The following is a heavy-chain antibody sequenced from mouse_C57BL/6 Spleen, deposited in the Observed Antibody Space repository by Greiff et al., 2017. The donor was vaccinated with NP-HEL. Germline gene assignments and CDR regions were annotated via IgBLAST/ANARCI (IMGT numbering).Heavy chain of an antibody. Sequence: VQLKESGGGLVQPKGSLKLSCAASGFSFNTYAMTWVRQAPGKGLEWVARIRSKSNNYATYYADSVKDRFTISRDDSESMLYLQMNNLKTEDTAMYYCVRGDGGMDYWGQGTSVTVSS. D-gene: IGHD3-3*01. V-gene: IGHV10-1*01. CDR3: VRGDGGMDY. J-gene: IGHJ4*01. CDR2: IRSKSNNYAT. CDR1: GFSFNTYA.